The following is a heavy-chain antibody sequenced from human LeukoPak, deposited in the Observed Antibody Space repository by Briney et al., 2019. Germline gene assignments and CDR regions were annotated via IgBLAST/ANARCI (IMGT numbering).Heavy chain of an antibody. J-gene: IGHJ4*02. D-gene: IGHD3-22*01. Sequence: PSETLSLTCTVSGGSISSYYWSWIRQPPGKGLEWIGYIYYSGSTNYNPSLKSRVTISVDTSKNQFSLKLSSVTAADTAVYYCARAGGYYDSSGYYLYYFDYWGQGTLVTVSS. CDR1: GGSISSYY. CDR3: ARAGGYYDSSGYYLYYFDY. CDR2: IYYSGST. V-gene: IGHV4-59*01.